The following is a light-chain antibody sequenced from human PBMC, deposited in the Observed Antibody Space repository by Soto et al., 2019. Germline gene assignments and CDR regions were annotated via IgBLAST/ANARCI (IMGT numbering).Light chain of an antibody. CDR2: DDS. J-gene: IGLJ1*01. V-gene: IGLV3-21*02. Sequence: SYELTQPPSVSVAPGQTARITCGGHNIGSKTVHWYQQMPGQAPVLVIYDDSDRPSGIPERFSGSNSGNTATLTISRVEAGEEAVYYCQVWDTTSDQLYVFGTGTKVTVL. CDR3: QVWDTTSDQLYV. CDR1: NIGSKT.